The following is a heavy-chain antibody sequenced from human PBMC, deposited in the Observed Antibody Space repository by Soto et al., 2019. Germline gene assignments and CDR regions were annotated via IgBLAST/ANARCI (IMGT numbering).Heavy chain of an antibody. CDR2: INHSGST. D-gene: IGHD3-3*01. J-gene: IGHJ5*02. V-gene: IGHV4-34*01. CDR3: ARGYNYDFWSGYSPGRWFDP. Sequence: QVQLQQWGAGLVKPSETLSLTCAVYGGSFSGYYWSWIRQPPGKGLEWIGEINHSGSTNYNPSLKSRVTISVDTSKNQFSLKLSSVTAADTAVYYCARGYNYDFWSGYSPGRWFDPWGQGTLVTVSS. CDR1: GGSFSGYY.